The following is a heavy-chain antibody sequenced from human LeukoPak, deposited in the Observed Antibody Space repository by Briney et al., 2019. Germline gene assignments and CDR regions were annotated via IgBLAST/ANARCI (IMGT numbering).Heavy chain of an antibody. D-gene: IGHD5-18*01. V-gene: IGHV4-39*01. J-gene: IGHJ4*02. Sequence: SETLSLTCTVSGCSMNRTTYYWGWIRQPPGKGLEWIGSIYYSGSTYYNPSLKSRVTISVDTSKNQVSLKVNSVTAEDTAVYYCARQPSGYSYGPDYWGQGTLVTVSS. CDR2: IYYSGST. CDR3: ARQPSGYSYGPDY. CDR1: GCSMNRTTYY.